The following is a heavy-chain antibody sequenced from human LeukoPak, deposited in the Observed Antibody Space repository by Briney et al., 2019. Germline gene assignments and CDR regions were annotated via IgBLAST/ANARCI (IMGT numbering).Heavy chain of an antibody. CDR3: ARDTSSTYYPYYFDY. V-gene: IGHV3-11*04. CDR2: ISSSSSTI. CDR1: GGSFSGYY. D-gene: IGHD3-22*01. J-gene: IGHJ4*02. Sequence: LSLTCAVYGGSFSGYYWSWIRQPPGKGLEWLSYISSSSSTIYYADSVKGRFTISRDNAKNSLYLQMNSLRAEDTAVYYCARDTSSTYYPYYFDYWGQGTLVTVSS.